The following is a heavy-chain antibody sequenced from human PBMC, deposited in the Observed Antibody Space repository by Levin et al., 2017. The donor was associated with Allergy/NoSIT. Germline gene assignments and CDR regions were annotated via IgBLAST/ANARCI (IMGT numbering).Heavy chain of an antibody. CDR3: AKDLVEWEVVGGFYYYGLDV. CDR1: GFPFSNYG. J-gene: IGHJ6*02. Sequence: LSLTCAASGFPFSNYGMHWVRQAPGKGLEWVAVISYDGGNRFYADSVKGRFTISRDNSKNMQYVQMNSLRAEDTAVYYCAKDLVEWEVVGGFYYYGLDVWGHGTTVTVSS. CDR2: ISYDGGNR. V-gene: IGHV3-30*18. D-gene: IGHD1-26*01.